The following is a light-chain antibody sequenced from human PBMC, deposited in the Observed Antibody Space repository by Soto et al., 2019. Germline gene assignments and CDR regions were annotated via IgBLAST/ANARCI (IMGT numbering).Light chain of an antibody. J-gene: IGLJ2*01. CDR1: SSNIGAGYD. Sequence: QSFLTQPPSVSEAPGQRVTISCTGSSSNIGAGYDVHWYQQLPGTAPKLLIYGNTNRPSGVPDRFSASTSGTSASLAVTGLQAEDEADYYCQSYDSSLITSVFGGGTKLTVL. V-gene: IGLV1-40*01. CDR2: GNT. CDR3: QSYDSSLITSV.